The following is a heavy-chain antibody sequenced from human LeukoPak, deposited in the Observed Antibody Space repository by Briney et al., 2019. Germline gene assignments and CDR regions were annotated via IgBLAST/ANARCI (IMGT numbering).Heavy chain of an antibody. CDR2: INPNSGDT. J-gene: IGHJ4*02. Sequence: ASVKVSCKASGYTFTDYSMHWVRQAPGQGLEWMGWINPNSGDTNYAQKFQGRVTMTRDTSISTAYMELSSLRSDDTAVYFCARPGGMDYWGQGTLVTVSS. D-gene: IGHD3-16*01. V-gene: IGHV1-2*02. CDR3: ARPGGMDY. CDR1: GYTFTDYS.